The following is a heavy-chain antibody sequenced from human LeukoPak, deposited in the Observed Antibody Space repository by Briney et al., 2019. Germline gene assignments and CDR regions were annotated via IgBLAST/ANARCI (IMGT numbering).Heavy chain of an antibody. Sequence: SETLSLTCAVSGSSISSGYYWGWIRQPPGKGLEWIGSIYHSGSTYYNPSLKSRVTISVDTSKNQFSLKLSSVTAADTAVYYCARGPLWFGELLYSWGQGTLVTVSS. CDR1: GSSISSGYY. V-gene: IGHV4-38-2*01. J-gene: IGHJ5*02. CDR3: ARGPLWFGELLYS. CDR2: IYHSGST. D-gene: IGHD3-10*01.